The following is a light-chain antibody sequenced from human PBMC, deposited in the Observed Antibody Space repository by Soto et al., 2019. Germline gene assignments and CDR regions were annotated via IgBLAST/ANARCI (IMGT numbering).Light chain of an antibody. CDR2: DAS. J-gene: IGKJ1*01. V-gene: IGKV1-5*01. CDR1: QSISSW. Sequence: DIQMTQSPSTLSASVGDRVTITCRASQSISSWLAWYQQKPGKAPTLLIYDASSLESGVPSRFSGSRSGTEFTLTISSLQPDDFATYYCQQYNSYPWTFGQGTKVEIK. CDR3: QQYNSYPWT.